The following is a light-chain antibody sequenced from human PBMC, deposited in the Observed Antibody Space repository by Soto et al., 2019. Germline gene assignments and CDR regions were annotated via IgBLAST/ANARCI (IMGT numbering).Light chain of an antibody. CDR2: DVS. CDR1: NSDVGGYNY. Sequence: QSALTQPASVSGSPGQSITISCTGTNSDVGGYNYVFWYQQHPGKAPKLMIYDVSNRPSGVSNRFSGSKSGDTASLTISGLQAEDEADYYCTSYTTSNTYVFGNGTKVTVL. J-gene: IGLJ1*01. V-gene: IGLV2-14*03. CDR3: TSYTTSNTYV.